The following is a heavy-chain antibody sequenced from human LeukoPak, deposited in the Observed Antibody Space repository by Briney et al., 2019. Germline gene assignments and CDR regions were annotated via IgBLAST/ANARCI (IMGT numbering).Heavy chain of an antibody. CDR1: RYSFDSYA. J-gene: IGHJ4*02. D-gene: IGHD6-13*01. V-gene: IGHV3-23*01. CDR2: INGGGDIT. Sequence: GGSLRLSCEGSRYSFDSYAMTWVRQAPGKGLEWVSSINGGGDITYYAEPVKGRFTVSRDNSKNTLFLQMNSLRAEDTAVFYCAKRYGDSTGWFFDFWGQGSLVTVSS. CDR3: AKRYGDSTGWFFDF.